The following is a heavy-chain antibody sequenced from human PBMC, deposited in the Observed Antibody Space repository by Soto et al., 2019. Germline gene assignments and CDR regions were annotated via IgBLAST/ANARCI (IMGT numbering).Heavy chain of an antibody. V-gene: IGHV5-51*01. D-gene: IGHD3-22*01. CDR1: GYSFTSYW. Sequence: VESLTSSCKGSGYSFTSYWIVWVLQMPGKGLEWMGIIYPGDSDTRYSPSFQGQVTISADKSISTAYLQWSRLKASDTAMHYCARRASYDSSGSYLYYFDYWGQGTMVTVSS. CDR3: ARRASYDSSGSYLYYFDY. CDR2: IYPGDSDT. J-gene: IGHJ4*02.